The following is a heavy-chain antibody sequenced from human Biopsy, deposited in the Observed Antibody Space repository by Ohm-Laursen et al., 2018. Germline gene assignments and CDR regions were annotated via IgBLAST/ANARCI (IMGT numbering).Heavy chain of an antibody. Sequence: GSLRLSCSASGFTFSSYSMNWVRQAPGKGLEWVSSISFCSGYIYYADSVKGRFTISRDNAENSLYLQVNSLRAEDTAVYYCARGHCSSTSCRPYYFDYWDQGILVTVSS. V-gene: IGHV3-21*01. CDR1: GFTFSSYS. J-gene: IGHJ4*02. CDR2: ISFCSGYI. CDR3: ARGHCSSTSCRPYYFDY. D-gene: IGHD2-2*01.